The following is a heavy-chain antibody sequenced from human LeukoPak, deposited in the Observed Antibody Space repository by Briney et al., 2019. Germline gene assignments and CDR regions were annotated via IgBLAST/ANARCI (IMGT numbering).Heavy chain of an antibody. J-gene: IGHJ4*02. CDR3: ARDSIAAAGLYFDC. Sequence: ASVKVSFKASGYTFTGYCMHWVRQAPGQGLEWMGWIDPNSGGTRYAQKFQGRVTMTRDTSISAAYMELSRLTSDDTAVYYCARDSIAAAGLYFDCWGQGTLVTVSS. CDR1: GYTFTGYC. CDR2: IDPNSGGT. D-gene: IGHD6-13*01. V-gene: IGHV1-2*02.